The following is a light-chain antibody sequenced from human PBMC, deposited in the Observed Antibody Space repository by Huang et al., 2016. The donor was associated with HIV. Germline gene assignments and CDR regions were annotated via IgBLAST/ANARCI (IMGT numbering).Light chain of an antibody. Sequence: DIQMTQSPSSLSAFVGDKVTITCRVSENIRKYLNWYQQKPGKAPNLLLYAASSLQSRVPSRFSGSGTGTDFNLTINSRQPEDYATYFCQQSYNAPRTFGQGTKVEIK. J-gene: IGKJ1*01. CDR1: ENIRKY. V-gene: IGKV1-39*01. CDR3: QQSYNAPRT. CDR2: AAS.